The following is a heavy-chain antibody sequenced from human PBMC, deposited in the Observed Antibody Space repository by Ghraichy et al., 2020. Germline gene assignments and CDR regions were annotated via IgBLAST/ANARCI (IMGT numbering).Heavy chain of an antibody. J-gene: IGHJ5*02. D-gene: IGHD6-19*01. Sequence: SQTLSLTCVVSGGSISSSSHYWGWICQPPGKGLEWIGNIYYGGTTLYNPSLKTRVTISVDSSKNQFSLKMSSAIAADTAVYYCARETMHSSGWGENYFDTWGQGTLVTVSS. CDR3: ARETMHSSGWGENYFDT. CDR1: GGSISSSSHY. V-gene: IGHV4-39*07. CDR2: IYYGGTT.